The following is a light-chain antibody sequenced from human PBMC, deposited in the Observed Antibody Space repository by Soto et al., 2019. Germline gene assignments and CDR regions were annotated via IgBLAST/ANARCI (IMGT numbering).Light chain of an antibody. J-gene: IGLJ3*02. CDR2: DVS. Sequence: QSALTQPASVSGSPGQSITISCTGTSSDIGTYKYVSWYQQDPGKAPKLLIYDVSNRPSGVSNRFSGSKSGNTASLTVSGLQAEDEADYYCMCYAGGNNWVFGGGTKLTVL. CDR3: MCYAGGNNWV. V-gene: IGLV2-14*01. CDR1: SSDIGTYKY.